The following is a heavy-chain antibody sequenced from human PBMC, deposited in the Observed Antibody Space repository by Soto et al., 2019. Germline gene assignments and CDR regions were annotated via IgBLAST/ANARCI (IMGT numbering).Heavy chain of an antibody. CDR1: GYTFTSYD. CDR3: ARQYYGDYDWFDP. D-gene: IGHD4-17*01. Sequence: ASVKVSCKASGYTFTSYDINWVRQATGQGLEWMGWMNPNSGNTGYAQKFQGRVTMTRNTSISTAYIELSSLRSEDTAVYYCARQYYGDYDWFDPWGQGTLVTVSS. J-gene: IGHJ5*02. CDR2: MNPNSGNT. V-gene: IGHV1-8*01.